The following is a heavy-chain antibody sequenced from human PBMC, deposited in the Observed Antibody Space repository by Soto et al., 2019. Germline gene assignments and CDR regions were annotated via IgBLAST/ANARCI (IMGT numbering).Heavy chain of an antibody. CDR1: GDTFSSYA. V-gene: IGHV1-69*13. CDR3: ARAEMATRADYYYGMDV. CDR2: IIPIFGTA. Sequence: SVKVSCKASGDTFSSYAISWVRQAPGQGLEWMGGIIPIFGTANYAQKFQGRVTITADESTSTAYMELSSLRSEDTAVYYCARAEMATRADYYYGMDVWGQGTTVTVSS. J-gene: IGHJ6*02. D-gene: IGHD5-12*01.